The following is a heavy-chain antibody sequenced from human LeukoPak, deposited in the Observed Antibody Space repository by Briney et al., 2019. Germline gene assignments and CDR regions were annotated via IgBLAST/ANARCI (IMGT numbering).Heavy chain of an antibody. CDR1: GFTLSSYG. J-gene: IGHJ4*02. CDR2: IRYDGSNK. Sequence: QSGGSLRLSCAASGFTLSSYGMHWVRQTPGKGLEWVAFIRYDGSNKYYAASVKGRFTISRDNSKNTLYLQMNSLRAEDTAVYYCAKDFLGYCSSTSCSYFDYWGQGTLVTVSS. V-gene: IGHV3-30*02. D-gene: IGHD2-2*01. CDR3: AKDFLGYCSSTSCSYFDY.